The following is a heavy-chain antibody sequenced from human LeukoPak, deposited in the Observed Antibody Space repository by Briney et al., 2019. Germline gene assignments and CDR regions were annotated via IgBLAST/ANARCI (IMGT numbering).Heavy chain of an antibody. V-gene: IGHV1-69*06. CDR3: ERDLGSGSYYPAGS. D-gene: IGHD3-10*01. Sequence: VKVSCKASGGTFSSYAISWVRQAPGQGLEWMGGIIPIFGTANYAQKFQGRVTITADKSTSTAYMELSSLRSEDTAVYYCERDLGSGSYYPAGSWGQGTLVTVSS. J-gene: IGHJ5*02. CDR2: IIPIFGTA. CDR1: GGTFSSYA.